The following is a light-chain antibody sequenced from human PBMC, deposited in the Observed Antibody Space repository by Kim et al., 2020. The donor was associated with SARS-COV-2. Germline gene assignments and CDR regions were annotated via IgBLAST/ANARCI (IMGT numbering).Light chain of an antibody. CDR2: AAS. CDR3: QQYYSNPFT. Sequence: AIRITQSPSSLSASTGDRVTVTCRASQDIRNYLAWYQQKPGKAPKLLIYAASTLQSGVPSRFSGSGSGKDFTLSISRLQSEDFATYYCQQYYSNPFTFGPGTKVDIK. J-gene: IGKJ3*01. CDR1: QDIRNY. V-gene: IGKV1-8*01.